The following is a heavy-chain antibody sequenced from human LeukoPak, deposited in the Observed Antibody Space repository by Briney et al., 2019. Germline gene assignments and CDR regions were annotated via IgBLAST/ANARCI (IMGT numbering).Heavy chain of an antibody. V-gene: IGHV3-23*01. J-gene: IGHJ4*02. CDR2: ISGSGGST. D-gene: IGHD4-17*01. Sequence: GGSLRLSCAASGFTFSSYAMSWVRQAPGKGLEWVSAISGSGGSTYYADSVKGRFTISRDNSKNTLYLQMNSLRAEDTAVYYCARAHNGDYGLYYFDYWGQGTLVTVSS. CDR3: ARAHNGDYGLYYFDY. CDR1: GFTFSSYA.